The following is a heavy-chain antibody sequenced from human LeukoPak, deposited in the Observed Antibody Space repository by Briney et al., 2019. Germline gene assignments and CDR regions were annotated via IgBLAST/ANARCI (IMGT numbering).Heavy chain of an antibody. CDR2: ISYIGST. V-gene: IGHV4-59*11. D-gene: IGHD6-6*01. CDR3: ARARIAARRVFHMDV. J-gene: IGHJ6*03. CDR1: DDSFSSHY. Sequence: SETLSLTCAVSDDSFSSHYWTWIRQPPGKGLEWIGYISYIGSTNYNPSLKSRVTISIDTSRNQFSLKLSSVTAADTAVYYCARARIAARRVFHMDVWGKGTTVTVSS.